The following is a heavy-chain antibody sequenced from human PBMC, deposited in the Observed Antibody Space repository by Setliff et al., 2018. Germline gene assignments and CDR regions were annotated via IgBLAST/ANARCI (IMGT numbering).Heavy chain of an antibody. CDR1: GGSINSMSYY. CDR2: IYHSGSS. CDR3: AREVAGTYHYFDP. J-gene: IGHJ5*02. V-gene: IGHV4-39*07. Sequence: ETLSLTCTVSGGSINSMSYYWGWIRQPPGKGLEWIGSIYHSGSSYYNPSLKSRVTLSLDTSKNQFSLKLNSVTAADTALYFCAREVAGTYHYFDPWGQGTLVTVSS. D-gene: IGHD6-19*01.